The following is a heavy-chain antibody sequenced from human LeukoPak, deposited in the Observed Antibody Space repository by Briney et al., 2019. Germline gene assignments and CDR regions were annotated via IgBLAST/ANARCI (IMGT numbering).Heavy chain of an antibody. CDR3: ATGLYTDGAFDI. CDR1: GYTLTELS. J-gene: IGHJ3*02. CDR2: FDPEDGET. Sequence: ASVKVSCKVSGYTLTELSMHWVRQAPGKGLEWMGGFDPEDGETIYAQKFQGRVTMTEDTSTDTAYMELSSLRSEDTAVYYCATGLYTDGAFDIWGQGTMVTVSP. V-gene: IGHV1-24*01. D-gene: IGHD3-16*01.